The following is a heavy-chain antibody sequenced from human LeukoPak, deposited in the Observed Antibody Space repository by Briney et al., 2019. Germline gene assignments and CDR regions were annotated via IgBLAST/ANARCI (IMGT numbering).Heavy chain of an antibody. J-gene: IGHJ6*02. CDR3: ASRELYGPNYYYYYGMDV. V-gene: IGHV3-30*03. Sequence: GGSLRLSCAASGLTFSSYGMHWVRQAPGKGLEWVAVISYDGSNKYYADSVKGRFTISRDNSKNTLYLQMNSLRAEDTAVYYCASRELYGPNYYYYYGMDVWGQGTTVTVSS. CDR2: ISYDGSNK. D-gene: IGHD2-2*02. CDR1: GLTFSSYG.